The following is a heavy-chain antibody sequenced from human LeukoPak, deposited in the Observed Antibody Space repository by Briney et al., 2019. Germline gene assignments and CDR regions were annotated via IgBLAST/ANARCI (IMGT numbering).Heavy chain of an antibody. D-gene: IGHD2-2*01. V-gene: IGHV1-69*04. Sequence: GASVKVSCKASGGTFSSYAISWVRQAPGQGLEWMGRIIPILGIANYAQKFQGRVTITADKSTSTAYMELSSLRSEDTAVYYCARYWRFVVVPAALNWFDPWGQGTLVTVSS. CDR1: GGTFSSYA. J-gene: IGHJ5*02. CDR2: IIPILGIA. CDR3: ARYWRFVVVPAALNWFDP.